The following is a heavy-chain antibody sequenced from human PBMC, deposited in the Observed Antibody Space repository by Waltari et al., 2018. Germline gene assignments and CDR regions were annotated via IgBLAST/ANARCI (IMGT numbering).Heavy chain of an antibody. Sequence: QVQLVQSGAEVKKPGSPVKVSCKASGGTFSRYAISWVPQAPGQGLEWMGGIIPILGIANYAQKFQGRVTITADKSTSTAYMELSSLRSEDTAVYYCARDPREAAPYYFDYWGQGTLVTVSS. CDR3: ARDPREAAPYYFDY. CDR2: IIPILGIA. D-gene: IGHD2-15*01. CDR1: GGTFSRYA. J-gene: IGHJ4*02. V-gene: IGHV1-69*10.